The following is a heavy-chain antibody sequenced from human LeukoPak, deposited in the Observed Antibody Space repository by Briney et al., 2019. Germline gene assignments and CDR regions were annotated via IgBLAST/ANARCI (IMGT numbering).Heavy chain of an antibody. CDR3: ARRGPRSGSSGYRYFDL. CDR2: VYPGDSDT. V-gene: IGHV5-51*01. D-gene: IGHD1-26*01. Sequence: GESLKISCKGSGYNFPTYWIGWVRQMPGEGLEWMGIVYPGDSDTRYSPSFEGQVTISVDTSINTAYLQRSGLKASDSAIYYCARRGPRSGSSGYRYFDLWGRGTLVTVSS. J-gene: IGHJ2*01. CDR1: GYNFPTYW.